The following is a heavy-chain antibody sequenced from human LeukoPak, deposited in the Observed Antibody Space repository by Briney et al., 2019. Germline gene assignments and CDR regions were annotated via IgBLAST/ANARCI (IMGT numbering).Heavy chain of an antibody. CDR2: IYNTGPT. V-gene: IGHV3-53*01. J-gene: IGHJ5*02. CDR1: GFTVSSKS. CDR3: ARSWVYFGEVISPGWFDP. Sequence: PGGSLRLACAVSGFTVSSKSMSWVRQAPGKGLEWVSVIYNTGPTYYADSVKGRFTISRDNSKNTVYLQMNRLRAEDTAVYYCARSWVYFGEVISPGWFDPWGQGTLVSVSS. D-gene: IGHD3-10*01.